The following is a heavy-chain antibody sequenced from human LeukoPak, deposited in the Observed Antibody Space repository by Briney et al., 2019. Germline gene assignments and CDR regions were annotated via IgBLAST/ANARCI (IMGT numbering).Heavy chain of an antibody. Sequence: SETLSLTCTVSGGSISSGGNYWRWIRQHPGKGLEWIGYIYYSGSTYYNPSLKSRVTISVDTPKNQFSLKVSSVNAADTAVYYCARATWGSLDYWGQGTLVTVSS. V-gene: IGHV4-31*03. J-gene: IGHJ4*02. CDR2: IYYSGST. CDR1: GGSISSGGNY. D-gene: IGHD7-27*01. CDR3: ARATWGSLDY.